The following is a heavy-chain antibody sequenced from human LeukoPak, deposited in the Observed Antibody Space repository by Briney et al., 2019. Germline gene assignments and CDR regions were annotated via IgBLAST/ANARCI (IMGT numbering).Heavy chain of an antibody. D-gene: IGHD2-15*01. V-gene: IGHV3-33*01. CDR3: ASPEGGVDY. CDR1: GFTFSSYG. J-gene: IGHJ4*02. Sequence: GSLRLSCAASGFTFSSYGMHWVRQAPGKGLEWVAVIWYDGSNKYYADSVKGRFTISRDNPKNTLYLQMNSLRAEDTAVYYCASPEGGVDYWGQGTLVTVSS. CDR2: IWYDGSNK.